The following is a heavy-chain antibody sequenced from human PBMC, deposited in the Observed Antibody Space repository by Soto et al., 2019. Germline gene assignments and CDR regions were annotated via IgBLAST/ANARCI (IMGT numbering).Heavy chain of an antibody. CDR3: ARGDWWLFDY. J-gene: IGHJ4*02. Sequence: QVQLVQSGAEEKKPGASVKVSCKASGYTFTSYAIHWVRQAPGQRLEWMGWINAGNGNTKYSQKFQGRVTITRDTSASTAYMELSSLKAEDTAVNYCARGDWWLFDYWGQGTLVTVSS. D-gene: IGHD2-8*02. V-gene: IGHV1-3*05. CDR2: INAGNGNT. CDR1: GYTFTSYA.